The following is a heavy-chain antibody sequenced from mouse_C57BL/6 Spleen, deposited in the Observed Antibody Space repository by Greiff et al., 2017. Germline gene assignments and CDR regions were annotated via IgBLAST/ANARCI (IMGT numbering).Heavy chain of an antibody. V-gene: IGHV14-4*01. Sequence: VQLQQSGAELVRPGASVKLSCTASGFNIKDDYMHWVKQRPEQGLEWIGWIDPENGDTEYASKFQGKATITADTSSNTAYLQLSSLTSEDTAVYYCTNDGYYASADWGQGALVTVSA. J-gene: IGHJ3*01. CDR1: GFNIKDDY. CDR3: TNDGYYASAD. CDR2: IDPENGDT. D-gene: IGHD2-3*01.